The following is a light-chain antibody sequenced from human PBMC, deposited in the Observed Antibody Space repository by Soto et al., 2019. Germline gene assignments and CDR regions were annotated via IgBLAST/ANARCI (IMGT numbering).Light chain of an antibody. V-gene: IGKV3-20*01. J-gene: IGKJ1*01. CDR3: QQYDSSPRT. CDR2: GPS. CDR1: QSVSSS. Sequence: EMVLAQSPGTRSLSPGEIATLSCSAGQSVSSSVAWYQQKPGQAPRLLIYGPSSRATGIPDRFSGSGSGTDFTLTINRLEPEDFAVYYCQQYDSSPRTFGQGTKVDI.